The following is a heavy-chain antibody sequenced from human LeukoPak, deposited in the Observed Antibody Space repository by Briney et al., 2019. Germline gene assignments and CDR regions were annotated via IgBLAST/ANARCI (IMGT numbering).Heavy chain of an antibody. V-gene: IGHV1-18*01. CDR1: GYTFTSYG. J-gene: IGHJ3*02. CDR3: ALGSSSAGDAFDI. CDR2: VSAYNGNT. D-gene: IGHD6-6*01. Sequence: GASVKVSCEASGYTFTSYGISWVRQAPGQGLEWMGWVSAYNGNTNYAQKFQGRVTMTRDTSISTAYMELSRLRSDDTAVYYCALGSSSAGDAFDIWGQGTMVTVSS.